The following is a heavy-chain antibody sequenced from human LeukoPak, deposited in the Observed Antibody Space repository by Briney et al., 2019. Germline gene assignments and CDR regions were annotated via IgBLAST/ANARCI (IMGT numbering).Heavy chain of an antibody. V-gene: IGHV4-38-2*02. CDR3: ARGHCTSGSCSRWFDP. Sequence: PSETLALTCTVSGYSITGAYYWGWIRQPPGKGLEWIGSFFLKGSTYYNPSLKSRVTISVDTSKNQFSLTLSSVTAADTAVYYCARGHCTSGSCSRWFDPWGQGTLVTVSS. D-gene: IGHD2-15*01. J-gene: IGHJ5*02. CDR2: FFLKGST. CDR1: GYSITGAYY.